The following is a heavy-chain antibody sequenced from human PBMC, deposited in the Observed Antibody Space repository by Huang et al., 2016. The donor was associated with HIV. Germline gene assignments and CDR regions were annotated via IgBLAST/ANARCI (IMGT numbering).Heavy chain of an antibody. J-gene: IGHJ4*02. Sequence: EVQLVEYGGGLVQPGGSLRLSCAASGFSISSYWMHWVRQAPGTGLSWVSRINSDVSRTSYADSVKGRCTISRDNAKNTLYLQMNSLRADDTAVYYCARDPRIQSWLNFFDYWGQGTLVSVSS. D-gene: IGHD3-22*01. CDR2: INSDVSRT. CDR1: GFSISSYW. CDR3: ARDPRIQSWLNFFDY. V-gene: IGHV3-74*01.